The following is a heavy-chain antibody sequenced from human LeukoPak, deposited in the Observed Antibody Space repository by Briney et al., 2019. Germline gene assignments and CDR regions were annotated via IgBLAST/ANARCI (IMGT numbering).Heavy chain of an antibody. V-gene: IGHV3-48*03. Sequence: PGGSLRLSCEVSGFSFGAYEMNWVRQAPGKGLEWVSLISHIGSAINYADSVKGRFVISRDNAKNSLHLQMNSLRAEDTAVYYCASQLTNSGYFDYWGQGTLVTFSS. CDR2: ISHIGSAI. CDR3: ASQLTNSGYFDY. CDR1: GFSFGAYE. J-gene: IGHJ4*02. D-gene: IGHD2-8*01.